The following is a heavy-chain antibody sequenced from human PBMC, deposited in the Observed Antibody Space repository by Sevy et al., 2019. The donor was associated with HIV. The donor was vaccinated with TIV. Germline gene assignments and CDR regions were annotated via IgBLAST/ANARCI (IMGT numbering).Heavy chain of an antibody. CDR1: GGSISSYY. CDR2: IYYTGST. D-gene: IGHD6-19*01. Sequence: SETLSLTCTVSGGSISSYYWNWIRQSPGKGLEWIGYIYYTGSTNYNPSLESRVTISVDTSKNQFSLKLTSVTAADTAVYYCARELISGRYYGMDVWGQGTTVTVSS. J-gene: IGHJ6*02. V-gene: IGHV4-59*01. CDR3: ARELISGRYYGMDV.